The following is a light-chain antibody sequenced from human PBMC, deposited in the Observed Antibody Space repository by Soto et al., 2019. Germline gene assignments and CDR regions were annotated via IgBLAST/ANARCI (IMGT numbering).Light chain of an antibody. J-gene: IGKJ4*01. CDR1: QSISSW. Sequence: DIQMTQSPSTLSASVGDRVTITCRASQSISSWLAWYQQKPGKAPKLLIYDASSLESGGPSRFSGSGSGTEFTRTISSLQPDDFATYYCQQYNSYSPTFGVGTKVEIK. V-gene: IGKV1-5*01. CDR3: QQYNSYSPT. CDR2: DAS.